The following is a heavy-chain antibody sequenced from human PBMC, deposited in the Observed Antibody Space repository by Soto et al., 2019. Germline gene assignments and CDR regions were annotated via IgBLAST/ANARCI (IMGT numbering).Heavy chain of an antibody. D-gene: IGHD6-13*01. J-gene: IGHJ6*02. CDR3: AREAGGISSAGEPYYYYGMDV. CDR1: CGSFSGYY. Sequence: KPSETLSLTCAVYCGSFSGYYWRWIRQPPGKGLEWIGEINHSGSTNYNPSLKSRVTVLIDTSKNLFFLKVSSVTAADTAVYYCAREAGGISSAGEPYYYYGMDVWGQGTTVTVSS. CDR2: INHSGST. V-gene: IGHV4-34*01.